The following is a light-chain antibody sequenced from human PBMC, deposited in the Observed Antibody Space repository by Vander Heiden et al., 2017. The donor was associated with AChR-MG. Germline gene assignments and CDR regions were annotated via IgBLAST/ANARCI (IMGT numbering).Light chain of an antibody. V-gene: IGKV1D-13*01. J-gene: IGKJ3*01. CDR2: GAS. CDR1: QGIRSA. Sequence: AIQLTQSPSSLSASVGDRVTITCRASQGIRSALAWYHQKPGKPPKLLISGASTLGSGVPSRFSGSGSGTDFTLTISRLQPEDVATHYCQQVRKYHPHTFGHGTKVEIK. CDR3: QQVRKYHPHT.